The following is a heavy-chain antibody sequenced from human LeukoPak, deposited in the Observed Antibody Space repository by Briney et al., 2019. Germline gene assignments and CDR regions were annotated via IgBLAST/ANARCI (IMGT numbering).Heavy chain of an antibody. V-gene: IGHV4-31*03. D-gene: IGHD2-15*01. Sequence: SQTLSLTCTVSGGSISSGGYYWSWIRQHPGKGLEWIGYIYYSGSTYYNPSLKSRVTISVDTSKNQFSLKLSSVTAADTAVYYCARGDCSGGSCYFYWGQGTLVTVSS. J-gene: IGHJ4*02. CDR2: IYYSGST. CDR1: GGSISSGGYY. CDR3: ARGDCSGGSCYFY.